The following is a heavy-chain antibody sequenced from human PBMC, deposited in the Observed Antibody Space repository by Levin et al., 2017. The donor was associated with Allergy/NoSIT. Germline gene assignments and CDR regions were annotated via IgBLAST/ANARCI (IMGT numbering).Heavy chain of an antibody. V-gene: IGHV3-74*01. J-gene: IGHJ4*02. CDR1: GFTFSSYW. CDR3: ASSLQLPYQLLTN. Sequence: PGGSLRLSCAASGFTFSSYWMHWVRQAPGKGLVWVSRINSDGSSTSYADSVKGRFTISRDNAKNTLYLQMNSLRAEDTAVYYCASSLQLPYQLLTNWGQGTLVTVSS. CDR2: INSDGSST. D-gene: IGHD2-2*01.